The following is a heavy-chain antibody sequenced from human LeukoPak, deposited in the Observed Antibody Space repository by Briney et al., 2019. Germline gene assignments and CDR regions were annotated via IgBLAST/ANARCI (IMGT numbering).Heavy chain of an antibody. Sequence: SETLSLTCAVSGGSISSSNWWSWVRQPPGRGLEWIGEIYHSGSTNYNPSLKSRVTISVDKSKNQFSLKLSSVTAADTAVYYCATRDTALYAFDIWGQGTMVTVSS. CDR3: ATRDTALYAFDI. CDR1: GGSISSSNW. J-gene: IGHJ3*02. D-gene: IGHD5-24*01. CDR2: IYHSGST. V-gene: IGHV4-4*02.